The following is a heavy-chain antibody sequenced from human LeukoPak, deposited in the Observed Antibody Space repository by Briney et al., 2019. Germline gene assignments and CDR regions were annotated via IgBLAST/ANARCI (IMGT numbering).Heavy chain of an antibody. J-gene: IGHJ4*02. Sequence: ASVKVSCKASGYSFTRYAMNWVRQAPGQGLEWMGWTNTNTGDPTYAQGLIGRFVFSLDTSVNTAYLQINNLKTEDTAVYFCARGQGPPYCTNGVCYIDYWGQGALVTVSS. V-gene: IGHV7-4-1*02. CDR3: ARGQGPPYCTNGVCYIDY. D-gene: IGHD2-8*01. CDR1: GYSFTRYA. CDR2: TNTNTGDP.